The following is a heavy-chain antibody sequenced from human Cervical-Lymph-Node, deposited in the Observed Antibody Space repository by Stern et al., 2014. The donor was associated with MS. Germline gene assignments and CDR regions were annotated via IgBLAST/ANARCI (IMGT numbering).Heavy chain of an antibody. CDR3: AKIAATNSYYAMDV. J-gene: IGHJ6*02. CDR1: GFIFDNYA. V-gene: IGHV3-9*01. Sequence: EVHLVESGGGLVQPGGSLRLSWAASGFIFDNYAMHWVRQTPGKGPEWGSGISWNSGEIDYADSVKGRFTIFRDNAKNSLYLEMKSLRPEDTAFYYCAKIAATNSYYAMDVWGQGTTVTVSS. CDR2: ISWNSGEI. D-gene: IGHD2-21*01.